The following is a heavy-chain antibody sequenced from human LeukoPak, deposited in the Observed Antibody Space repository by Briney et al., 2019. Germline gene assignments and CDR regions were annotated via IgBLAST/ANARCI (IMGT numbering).Heavy chain of an antibody. Sequence: GGSLRLSCAASGFTFSNAWMSWVRQAPGKGLEWVGRIKSKTDGGTTDCAAPVKGRFTISRDDSKNTLYLQMNSLKTEDTAVYYCTTGASVVPAAIPGAIAPKPRANYYYYYMDVWGKGTTVTVSS. D-gene: IGHD2-2*02. V-gene: IGHV3-15*01. CDR2: IKSKTDGGTT. CDR1: GFTFSNAW. J-gene: IGHJ6*03. CDR3: TTGASVVPAAIPGAIAPKPRANYYYYYMDV.